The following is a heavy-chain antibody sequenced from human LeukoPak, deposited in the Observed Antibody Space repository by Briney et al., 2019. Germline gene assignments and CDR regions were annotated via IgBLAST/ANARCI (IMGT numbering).Heavy chain of an antibody. V-gene: IGHV1-69-2*01. Sequence: ASVKVSCKVSGYTFTDYYMHWVQQAPGKGLEWMGLVDPEDGETIYAEKFQGRVTITADTSTDTAYMELSSLRSEDTAVYYCATRHGYYDSSGYEGWFDPWGQGTLVTVSS. CDR2: VDPEDGET. CDR3: ATRHGYYDSSGYEGWFDP. CDR1: GYTFTDYY. J-gene: IGHJ5*02. D-gene: IGHD3-22*01.